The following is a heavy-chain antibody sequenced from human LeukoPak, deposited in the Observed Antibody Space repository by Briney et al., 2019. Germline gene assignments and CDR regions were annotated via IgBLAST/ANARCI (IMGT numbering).Heavy chain of an antibody. Sequence: PGGSLRLSCAASGFTLSTHAMNWVRQAPGKGLECVSTISGSGGSTYYADSVKGRFTISRDNSKNTLYLQMNSLRAEDTAVYYCAKDYDSTDLYDRPFEYWGQGTLVTASS. V-gene: IGHV3-23*01. J-gene: IGHJ4*02. D-gene: IGHD3-22*01. CDR1: GFTLSTHA. CDR3: AKDYDSTDLYDRPFEY. CDR2: ISGSGGST.